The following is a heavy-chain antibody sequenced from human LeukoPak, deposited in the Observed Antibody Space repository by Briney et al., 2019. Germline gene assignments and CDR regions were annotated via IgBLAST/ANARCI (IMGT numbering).Heavy chain of an antibody. V-gene: IGHV3-23*01. Sequence: GGSLRLSCAASGFTFSSYAMSWVRQAPGKGLEWVSAISGSGGSTYYADSVKGRFTISRDNSKNTLYLQMNSLRAEDTAVYYCAKGSGGWVNYNWFDPWGQGTLVTVSS. J-gene: IGHJ5*02. CDR1: GFTFSSYA. D-gene: IGHD1-26*01. CDR2: ISGSGGST. CDR3: AKGSGGWVNYNWFDP.